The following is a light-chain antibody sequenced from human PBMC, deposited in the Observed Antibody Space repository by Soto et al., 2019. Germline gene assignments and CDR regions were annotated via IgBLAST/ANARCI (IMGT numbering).Light chain of an antibody. V-gene: IGKV1-39*01. CDR3: QQIYSIPLP. CDR2: GGS. Sequence: IPKGRCHSSLSASLGHRVTLTCRASKSIGSYLNWYQQKPGKAPNLLIHGGSILQSGVPPRFSGGGGGTDINLSSSSMQPEAFARSHCQQIYSIPLPFGGGTKVDIK. J-gene: IGKJ4*01. CDR1: KSIGSY.